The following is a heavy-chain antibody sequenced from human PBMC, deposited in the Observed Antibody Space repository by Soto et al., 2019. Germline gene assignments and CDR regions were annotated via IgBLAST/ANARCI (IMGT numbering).Heavy chain of an antibody. J-gene: IGHJ4*02. CDR3: AKDRATTVTRPYYFDY. CDR1: GFTFSSYA. V-gene: IGHV3-23*01. CDR2: ISGSGGST. Sequence: GGSLRLSCAASGFTFSSYAMSWVRQAPGKGLEWVSAISGSGGSTYYADSVKGRFTISRDNSKNTLYLQMNSLRAEDTAVYYCAKDRATTVTRPYYFDYWGQGTLVTVSS. D-gene: IGHD4-17*01.